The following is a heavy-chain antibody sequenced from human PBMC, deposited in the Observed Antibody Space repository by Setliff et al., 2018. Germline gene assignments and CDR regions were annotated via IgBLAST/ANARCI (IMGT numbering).Heavy chain of an antibody. Sequence: GGSLRLSCAASGFSFSDYSMNWGRQAPGKGLEWVSSISSSSSYIYYTDSVKGRFTFSRDNAKNSLYLQMNRLRAEDTAVYYCARDQGSYGYRAFDYWGQGTLVTVSS. CDR3: ARDQGSYGYRAFDY. V-gene: IGHV3-21*01. CDR1: GFSFSDYS. D-gene: IGHD5-18*01. CDR2: ISSSSSYI. J-gene: IGHJ4*02.